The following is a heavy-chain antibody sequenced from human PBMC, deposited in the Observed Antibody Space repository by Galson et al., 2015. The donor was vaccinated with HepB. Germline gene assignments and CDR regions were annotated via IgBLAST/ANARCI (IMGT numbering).Heavy chain of an antibody. V-gene: IGHV1-18*01. Sequence: SVKVSCKASGYTFSSYSITWVRQAPGQGLGWMGRISAYNGYTNYAQKFQGRVTMTTDASTSTAYMEVRSLRSDDTAVYYCARVVRSGASYFDYWGQGALVTVSS. CDR2: ISAYNGYT. CDR3: ARVVRSGASYFDY. CDR1: GYTFSSYS. D-gene: IGHD1-26*01. J-gene: IGHJ4*02.